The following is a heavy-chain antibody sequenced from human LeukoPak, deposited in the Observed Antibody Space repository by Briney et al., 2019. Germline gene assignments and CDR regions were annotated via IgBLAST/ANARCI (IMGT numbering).Heavy chain of an antibody. J-gene: IGHJ4*02. CDR1: GGPFSGYY. CDR2: INHSGSA. V-gene: IGHV4-34*01. Sequence: SEILSLTCAVYGGPFSGYYWSWIRQPPGKGLEWIGEINHSGSANYNPSLKSRVTISVDMSKNQFSLKLSSVTAADTAVYYCARARGDYYDSSGYYSAFDYWGQGTLVTVSS. CDR3: ARARGDYYDSSGYYSAFDY. D-gene: IGHD3-22*01.